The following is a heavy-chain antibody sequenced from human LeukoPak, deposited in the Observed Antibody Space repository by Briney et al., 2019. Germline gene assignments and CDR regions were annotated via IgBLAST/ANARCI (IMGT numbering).Heavy chain of an antibody. Sequence: SETLSLTCTVSGGSINNYYWTWIRQPAGKGLEWIGRIYSSGNTNYNPSLKSRVTMSVDTSKNQFSLKMSSVTAADTAVYYCAKEQKGATDGNAFEYWGQGTLVTVSS. CDR2: IYSSGNT. V-gene: IGHV4-4*07. CDR3: AKEQKGATDGNAFEY. J-gene: IGHJ4*02. CDR1: GGSINNYY. D-gene: IGHD4/OR15-4a*01.